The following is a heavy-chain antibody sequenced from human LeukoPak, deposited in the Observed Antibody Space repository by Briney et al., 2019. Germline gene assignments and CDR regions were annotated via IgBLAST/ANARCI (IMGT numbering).Heavy chain of an antibody. D-gene: IGHD3-10*01. V-gene: IGHV3-23*01. Sequence: PGGSPRLSCAASGFTFSSYGMSWVRQAPGKGLEWVSAISGSGGSTYYADSVKGRFTISRDNSKNTLYLQMNSLRAEDTAVYYCAKDVRRFGWGTMVRGVTDYFDYWGQGTLVTVSS. CDR1: GFTFSSYG. CDR3: AKDVRRFGWGTMVRGVTDYFDY. J-gene: IGHJ4*02. CDR2: ISGSGGST.